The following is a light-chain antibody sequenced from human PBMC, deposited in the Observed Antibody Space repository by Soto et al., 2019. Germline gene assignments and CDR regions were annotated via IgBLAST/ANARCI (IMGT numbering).Light chain of an antibody. V-gene: IGLV3-21*02. CDR3: QVRDSSNDYLV. Sequence: SYELTQPPSVSVAPGQTARITCEGHNIGSKSVHWYQLRPGQAPEVVLYDDTDRPSGIPERFSGSNSGDTATLTITRVEAGDGADYYCQVRDSSNDYLVFSGGTKLTVL. CDR1: NIGSKS. J-gene: IGLJ3*02. CDR2: DDT.